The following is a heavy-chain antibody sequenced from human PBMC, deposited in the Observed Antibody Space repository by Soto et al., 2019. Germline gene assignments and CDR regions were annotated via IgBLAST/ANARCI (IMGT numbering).Heavy chain of an antibody. D-gene: IGHD3-3*01. CDR1: GFTFSSYA. Sequence: GGSLRLSCAASGFTFSSYAMSWVRQAPGKGLEWVSAISGSGGSTYYADSVKGRFTISRDNSKNTLYLQMNSLRAEDTAVYYCAKAKPPLEWLFHPHYYYYYMDVWGKGTTVTVSS. CDR3: AKAKPPLEWLFHPHYYYYYMDV. V-gene: IGHV3-23*01. J-gene: IGHJ6*03. CDR2: ISGSGGST.